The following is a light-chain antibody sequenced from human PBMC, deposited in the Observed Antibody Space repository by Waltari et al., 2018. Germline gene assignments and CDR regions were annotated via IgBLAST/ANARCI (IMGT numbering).Light chain of an antibody. CDR3: QQYGSPIT. J-gene: IGKJ5*01. V-gene: IGKV3-20*01. Sequence: EIVLTQSPGTLSLSPGERATLSCRASQYVSSTYLAWYQHKPGQAPRLLMYGAFGRATGVPDRFSGSGSGTDFTLSISGLEPGDFAVYYCQQYGSPITFGQGTRLEIK. CDR1: QYVSSTY. CDR2: GAF.